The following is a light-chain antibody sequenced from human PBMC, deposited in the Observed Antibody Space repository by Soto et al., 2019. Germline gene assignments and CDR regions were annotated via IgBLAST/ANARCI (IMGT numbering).Light chain of an antibody. CDR1: SRDVGAYDY. CDR3: SSYAGSSNV. CDR2: EVN. V-gene: IGLV2-8*01. J-gene: IGLJ1*01. Sequence: QSALTQPASVSGSPGQSITISCTGTSRDVGAYDYVSWYLQYPDKAPQLLIYEVNNRPSGVPDRFSGSKSGNTASLTVSGLQDEDEADYYCSSYAGSSNVFGTGTKLTVL.